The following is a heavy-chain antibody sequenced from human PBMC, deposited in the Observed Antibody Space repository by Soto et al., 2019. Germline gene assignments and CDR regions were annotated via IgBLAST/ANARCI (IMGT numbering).Heavy chain of an antibody. CDR3: ARGPQPYFDY. V-gene: IGHV3-48*01. D-gene: IGHD5-18*01. J-gene: IGHJ4*02. Sequence: PGGSLRLSCAASGFTFSSYSMNWVRQAPGKGLEWVSYISSSSSTIYYADSVKGRFTISRDNAKNSLYLQMNSLRAEGTAVYYSARGPQPYFDYWGQGTLVTVSS. CDR2: ISSSSSTI. CDR1: GFTFSSYS.